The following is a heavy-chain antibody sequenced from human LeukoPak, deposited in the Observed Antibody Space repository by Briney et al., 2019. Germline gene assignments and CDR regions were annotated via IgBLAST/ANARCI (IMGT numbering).Heavy chain of an antibody. CDR2: LSSSSSTI. CDR1: GFTFNSYA. V-gene: IGHV3-48*01. J-gene: IGHJ3*02. Sequence: GGSLRLSCAASGFTFNSYAMNWVRQAPGKGLEWVSFLSSSSSTIYYADSVKGRFTISRDNAKNSLYLQMNSLRAEDTAVYYCARVEYYYDSSGYTGGIVGAFDIWGQGTMVTVSS. D-gene: IGHD3-22*01. CDR3: ARVEYYYDSSGYTGGIVGAFDI.